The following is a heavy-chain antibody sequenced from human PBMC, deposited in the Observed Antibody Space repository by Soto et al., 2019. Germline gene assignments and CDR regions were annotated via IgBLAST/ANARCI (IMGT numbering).Heavy chain of an antibody. Sequence: ASVKVSCKASGGTFSSYAISWVRQAPGQGLEWMGGIIPILGIANYAQKFQGRVTITADKSTSTAYMELSSLRSEDTAVYYCAGRNSYYYGSGSLYDAFDIWGQGTMVTVSS. CDR2: IIPILGIA. V-gene: IGHV1-69*10. D-gene: IGHD3-10*01. CDR3: AGRNSYYYGSGSLYDAFDI. CDR1: GGTFSSYA. J-gene: IGHJ3*02.